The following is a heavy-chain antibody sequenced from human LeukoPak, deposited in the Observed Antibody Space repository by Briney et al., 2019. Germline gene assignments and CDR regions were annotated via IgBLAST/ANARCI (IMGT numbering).Heavy chain of an antibody. CDR1: GITFTTYG. V-gene: IGHV3-33*01. D-gene: IGHD2-2*01. CDR3: ARDHCSSTSCYGGRPYFYYYGMDV. CDR2: IWYDGSAK. Sequence: GRSLRLSCVASGITFTTYGMHWVRQAPGKGLEWVAVIWYDGSAKYYADSVKGRFTISRDNSKNTLYLQMNSLRAEDTAVDYCARDHCSSTSCYGGRPYFYYYGMDVWGQGTTVTVSS. J-gene: IGHJ6*02.